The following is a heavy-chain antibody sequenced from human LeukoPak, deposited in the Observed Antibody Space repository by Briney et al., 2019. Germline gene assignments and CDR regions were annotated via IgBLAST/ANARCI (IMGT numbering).Heavy chain of an antibody. CDR3: ARHADYGTFWWNMYNWFDP. CDR1: GKSFSGYY. D-gene: IGHD4-17*01. J-gene: IGHJ5*02. CDR2: SNHSGST. V-gene: IGHV4-34*01. Sequence: PSETLSLICAVYGKSFSGYYWSWIRQPPGKGLEWIGESNHSGSTNYNPSLKSRVTISVDTSKNQFSLKLSSVTAADTAVYYCARHADYGTFWWNMYNWFDPWGQGTLVTVSS.